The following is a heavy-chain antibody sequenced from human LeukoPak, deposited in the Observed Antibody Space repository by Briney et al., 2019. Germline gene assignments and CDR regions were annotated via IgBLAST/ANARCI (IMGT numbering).Heavy chain of an antibody. V-gene: IGHV4-31*03. J-gene: IGHJ5*02. CDR3: ARGGKTSDP. Sequence: SETLSLTCTVSGGSISSGAYYWSWICQHPGKGLEWIGYIYYSGSTYYNPSLKSRVTISVDTSKNQFSLKLSSVTAADTAVYYCARGGKTSDPWGQGTLVTVSS. CDR2: IYYSGST. D-gene: IGHD3-10*01. CDR1: GGSISSGAYY.